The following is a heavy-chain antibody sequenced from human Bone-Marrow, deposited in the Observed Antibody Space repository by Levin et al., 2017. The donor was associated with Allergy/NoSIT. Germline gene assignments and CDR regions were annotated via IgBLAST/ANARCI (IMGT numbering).Heavy chain of an antibody. V-gene: IGHV4-59*02. Sequence: SCTVSGGSVSGYYWSWIRQPPGKGLEWIGYIYYRGNTNYNPPLKSRLTMSVDTSRNQLSLELSSVTAADTAVHCSARDWRGECPGGEALSAVDIWGQGTIVTVSS. D-gene: IGHD3-3*01. J-gene: IGHJ3*02. CDR2: IYYRGNT. CDR1: GGSVSGYY. CDR3: ARDWRGECPGGEALSAVDI.